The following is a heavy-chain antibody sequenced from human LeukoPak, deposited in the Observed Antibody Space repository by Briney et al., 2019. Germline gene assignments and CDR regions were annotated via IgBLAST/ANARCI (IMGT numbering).Heavy chain of an antibody. V-gene: IGHV3-23*01. J-gene: IGHJ4*02. CDR1: GFTFSTFA. D-gene: IGHD2-21*02. CDR3: AKSHHVTAIDY. Sequence: GGSLRLSCAASGFTFSTFAMIWVRQPPGKGLEWVSAISGSGGSTYYADSVKGRFTISRDNSKNTLYLQMNSLRAEDTAVYYCAKSHHVTAIDYWGQGTLVTVSS. CDR2: ISGSGGST.